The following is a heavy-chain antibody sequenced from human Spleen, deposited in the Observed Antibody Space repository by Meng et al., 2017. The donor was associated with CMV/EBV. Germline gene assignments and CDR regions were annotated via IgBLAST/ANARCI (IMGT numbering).Heavy chain of an antibody. CDR1: GFTVSSNH. CDR2: IYSDGSK. CDR3: AIALTY. J-gene: IGHJ4*02. Sequence: GESLKISCAASGFTVSSNHMSWVRQAPGKGLEWVSIIYSDGSKYYADSVKGRFTISRDDSKNTLCLQMNSLRVEDPAVYYCAIALTYWGQGTLITVSS. D-gene: IGHD2-8*01. V-gene: IGHV3-53*01.